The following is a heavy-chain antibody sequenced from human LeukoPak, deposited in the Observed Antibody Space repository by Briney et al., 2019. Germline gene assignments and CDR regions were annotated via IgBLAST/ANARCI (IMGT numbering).Heavy chain of an antibody. CDR2: ISRSGSTP. CDR1: GFTFSAYD. CDR3: AKDSGSWYFDY. Sequence: GGSLRLSCAGSGFTFSAYDLSWVRQAQGQGLEWVAAISRSGSTPYYTASVKGRFTVSRDNSKNTLYLQMNSLRAEDTAVYYCAKDSGSWYFDYWGQGTLVTVSS. J-gene: IGHJ4*02. D-gene: IGHD6-13*01. V-gene: IGHV3-23*01.